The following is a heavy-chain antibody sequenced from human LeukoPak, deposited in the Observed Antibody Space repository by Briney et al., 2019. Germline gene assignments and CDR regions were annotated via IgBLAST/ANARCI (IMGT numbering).Heavy chain of an antibody. D-gene: IGHD6-19*01. CDR3: ARDSGWSVTAFDI. Sequence: GGSLRLSCAASGFTFSSYSMNWVRQAPGKGLEWVSSISSSSYIYYADSVKGRFTISRDNAKNSLYLQMNSLRAEDTAVYYCARDSGWSVTAFDIWGQGTMVTVSS. CDR2: ISSSSYI. J-gene: IGHJ3*02. V-gene: IGHV3-21*01. CDR1: GFTFSSYS.